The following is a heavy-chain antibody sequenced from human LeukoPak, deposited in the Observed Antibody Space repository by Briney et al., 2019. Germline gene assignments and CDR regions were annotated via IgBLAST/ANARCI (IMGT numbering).Heavy chain of an antibody. CDR1: GGXFSSYA. CDR2: IIPVFGTA. V-gene: IGHV1-69*01. D-gene: IGHD2-15*01. CDR3: ARGGLVGYCSGGTCYVADY. J-gene: IGHJ4*02. Sequence: SVKVSCKASGGXFSSYAISWVRQAPGQGLEWMGGIIPVFGTANYAQKFQGRVTITAEESTSTAYMDLSSLRSEDTAVYYCARGGLVGYCSGGTCYVADYWGQGTLVTVSS.